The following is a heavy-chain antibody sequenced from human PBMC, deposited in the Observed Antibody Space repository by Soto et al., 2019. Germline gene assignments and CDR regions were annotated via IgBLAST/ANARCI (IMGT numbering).Heavy chain of an antibody. CDR2: IYWDDDK. J-gene: IGHJ5*02. Sequence: QITLKESGPTLVKPTQTLTLTCTFSGFSLSTSGVGVGWIRQPPGKALEWLALIYWDDDKRYSPSLKSRLTIAKDTSKNQVVLTMAHMDPVDTATYYCAHRPRITPGGDWFDPWGQGTLVTVSS. V-gene: IGHV2-5*02. D-gene: IGHD3-10*01. CDR1: GFSLSTSGVG. CDR3: AHRPRITPGGDWFDP.